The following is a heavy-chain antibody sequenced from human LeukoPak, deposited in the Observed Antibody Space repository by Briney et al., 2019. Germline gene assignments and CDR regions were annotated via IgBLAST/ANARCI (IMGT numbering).Heavy chain of an antibody. V-gene: IGHV4-30-2*01. CDR1: GGSISSGGYY. Sequence: PSETLSLTCTVSGGSISSGGYYWSWIRQPPGKGLEWIGYIYHSGSTYYNPSLKSRVTISVDRSKNQFSLKLSSVTAADTAVYYCARGSGSNWFDPWGQGTLVTVSS. D-gene: IGHD3-10*01. CDR3: ARGSGSNWFDP. J-gene: IGHJ5*02. CDR2: IYHSGST.